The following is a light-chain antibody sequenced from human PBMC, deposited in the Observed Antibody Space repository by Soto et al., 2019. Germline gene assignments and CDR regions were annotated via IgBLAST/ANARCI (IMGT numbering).Light chain of an antibody. V-gene: IGKV1-39*01. J-gene: IGKJ1*01. CDR1: QTIDTY. Sequence: DIQLTQSPSSLSASVGDRVTITCRASQTIDTYVNWYQHKPGTAPKVLIYAATYLQNEVPSRFSGTGSGADFTLTISSLQPEDFATSYCQQNFNFPRTVGQGPKVDSK. CDR3: QQNFNFPRT. CDR2: AAT.